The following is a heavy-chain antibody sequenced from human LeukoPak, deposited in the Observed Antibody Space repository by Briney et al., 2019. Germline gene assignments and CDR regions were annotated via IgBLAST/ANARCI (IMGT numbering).Heavy chain of an antibody. D-gene: IGHD1-1*01. J-gene: IGHJ3*01. CDR1: GFTFDKFA. CDR3: ANGDNFGRVADAFDS. V-gene: IGHV3-23*01. Sequence: GGSLRLSCAASGFTFDKFAMSWVRQAPGKGLQWVSTITSGADTYYADSVKGRFSISRDNSRNTVSVQMHSLRADDTAVYFCANGDNFGRVADAFDSWGQGTMVTVSS. CDR2: ITSGADT.